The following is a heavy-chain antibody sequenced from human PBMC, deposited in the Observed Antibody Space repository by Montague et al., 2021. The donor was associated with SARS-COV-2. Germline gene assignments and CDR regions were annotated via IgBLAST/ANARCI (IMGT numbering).Heavy chain of an antibody. CDR1: GGSISSISNY. Sequence: SETLSLTCTVSGGSISSISNYWGWIRQPPGKGLEWIGSIYYSGSTYYNSSLKSRVTISVDTSKNQFSLKLNSVTAADTAVYYCARLVWFGELSSENWFDPWGQGTLVTVSS. D-gene: IGHD3-10*01. J-gene: IGHJ5*02. CDR3: ARLVWFGELSSENWFDP. V-gene: IGHV4-39*01. CDR2: IYYSGST.